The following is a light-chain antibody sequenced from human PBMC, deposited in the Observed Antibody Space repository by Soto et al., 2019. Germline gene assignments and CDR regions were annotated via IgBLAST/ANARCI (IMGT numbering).Light chain of an antibody. V-gene: IGKV1-5*01. CDR3: QHYGGLWT. J-gene: IGKJ1*01. CDR2: DAS. CDR1: QTITNR. Sequence: DIQMTQSPSTVSASVGDRVTITCRASQTITNRLAWYQRKPGKAPKVLIYDASNLESGVPSRFSGSGSGTEFILSISSLQPDDFATYYCQHYGGLWTFGQGTKVEGK.